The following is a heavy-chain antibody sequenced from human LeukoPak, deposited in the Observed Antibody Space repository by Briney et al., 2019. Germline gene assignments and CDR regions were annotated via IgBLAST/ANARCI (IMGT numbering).Heavy chain of an antibody. CDR1: GYSITNGYY. D-gene: IGHD3-22*01. CDR2: IFHTGTT. V-gene: IGHV4-38-2*02. CDR3: ARFPHYYDSSNSYVRFYLDY. Sequence: SETLSLTCNVSGYSITNGYYWGWMRQPPGKGLEWIGSIFHTGTTYYNPSLKSRVTISVDTSKNHFSLKLSSVTAADTAVYYCARFPHYYDSSNSYVRFYLDYWGQGSLVTVSS. J-gene: IGHJ4*02.